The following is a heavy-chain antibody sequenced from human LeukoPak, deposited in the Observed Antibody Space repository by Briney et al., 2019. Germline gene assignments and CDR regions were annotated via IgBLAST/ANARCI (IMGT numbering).Heavy chain of an antibody. D-gene: IGHD3-3*01. CDR2: IYYSGST. J-gene: IGHJ6*02. Sequence: SETLSLTCTVSGGSISSGGYYWSWIRQHPGKGLEWIGYIYYSGSTYYNLSLKSRVTISVDTSKNQFSLKLSSVTAADTAVYYCARASADYDFWSGYVQGAYYYGMDVWGQGTTVTVSS. V-gene: IGHV4-31*03. CDR1: GGSISSGGYY. CDR3: ARASADYDFWSGYVQGAYYYGMDV.